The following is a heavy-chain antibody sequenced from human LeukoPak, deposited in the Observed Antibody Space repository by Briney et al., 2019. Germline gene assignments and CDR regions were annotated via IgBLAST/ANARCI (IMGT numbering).Heavy chain of an antibody. D-gene: IGHD6-19*01. J-gene: IGHJ4*02. Sequence: ASVKVSCRASGYTLTSNGISWVRQAPGQGLEWMGWINTYNGNTNYAQNLQGRVTMTTDTSTSTAYMELRSLRSDDTAVYYCARQAGGYSSGWYQFHFDYWGQGTLVTVSS. V-gene: IGHV1-18*04. CDR3: ARQAGGYSSGWYQFHFDY. CDR1: GYTLTSNG. CDR2: INTYNGNT.